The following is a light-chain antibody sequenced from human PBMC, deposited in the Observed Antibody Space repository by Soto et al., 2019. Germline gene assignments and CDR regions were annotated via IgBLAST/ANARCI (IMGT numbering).Light chain of an antibody. V-gene: IGKV1-5*03. CDR3: QHYNSYSWT. CDR1: QSISDW. J-gene: IGKJ1*01. Sequence: DIQMTQSPSTLSASVGDRVTITFRASQSISDWLAWYQHKPGKAPKLLIYKSSSLESGVPSRFSGSGSGTEFTLTISSLQPDDFAAYYCQHYNSYSWTFGQGAKVDIK. CDR2: KSS.